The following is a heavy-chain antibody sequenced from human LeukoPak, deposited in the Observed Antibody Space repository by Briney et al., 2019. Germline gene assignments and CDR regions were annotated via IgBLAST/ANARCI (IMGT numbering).Heavy chain of an antibody. Sequence: DSLKGRFTISRDNAKNSLFLQMNSLRAEDTAVYYCVRDSPYCTSSDCYLDYWGQGTLVTVSS. V-gene: IGHV3-7*01. D-gene: IGHD2-2*01. CDR3: VRDSPYCTSSDCYLDY. J-gene: IGHJ4*02.